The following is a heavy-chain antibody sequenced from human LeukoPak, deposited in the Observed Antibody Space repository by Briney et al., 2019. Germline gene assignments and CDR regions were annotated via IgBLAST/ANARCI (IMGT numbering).Heavy chain of an antibody. Sequence: PSETLSLTCTVSGGSISSGGYYWSWIRQPPGKGLEWIGYIYHSGSTYYNPSLKSRVTISVDRSKNQFSLKLSSVTAADTAVYYCARDRLDGYCSSTSCYPHWGQGTLVTVSS. J-gene: IGHJ4*02. CDR2: IYHSGST. CDR3: ARDRLDGYCSSTSCYPH. D-gene: IGHD2-2*03. V-gene: IGHV4-30-2*01. CDR1: GGSISSGGYY.